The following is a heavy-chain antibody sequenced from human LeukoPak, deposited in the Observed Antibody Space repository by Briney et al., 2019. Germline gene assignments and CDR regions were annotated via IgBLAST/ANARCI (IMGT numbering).Heavy chain of an antibody. J-gene: IGHJ4*02. CDR2: INSDGSST. D-gene: IGHD3-22*01. CDR1: GFTFSSYW. Sequence: PGGSLRLSCAAPGFTFSSYWMHWVRHAPGKGLVWVSRINSDGSSTSYADSVKGRFTISRDNAKNTLYLQMNSLRAEDTAVYYCAREGYDSSGYYKTDYWGQGTLVTVSS. V-gene: IGHV3-74*01. CDR3: AREGYDSSGYYKTDY.